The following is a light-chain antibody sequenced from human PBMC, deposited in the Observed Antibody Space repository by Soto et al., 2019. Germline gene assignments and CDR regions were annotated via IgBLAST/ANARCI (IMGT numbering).Light chain of an antibody. V-gene: IGLV2-23*03. Sequence: HSALTQPASVSGSPGQSITMSCTGTSIDVGSYNLVSWYQHHPGKAPKLIIYEGTKRPSGVSNRFSGSKSGNTASLTISGLQAEDEADYYCCSYAGSNTFVIFGGGTKLTVL. J-gene: IGLJ2*01. CDR2: EGT. CDR1: SIDVGSYNL. CDR3: CSYAGSNTFVI.